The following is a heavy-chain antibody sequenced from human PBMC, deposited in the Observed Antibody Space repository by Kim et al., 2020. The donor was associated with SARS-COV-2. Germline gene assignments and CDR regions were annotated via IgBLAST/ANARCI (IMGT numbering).Heavy chain of an antibody. D-gene: IGHD3-9*01. Sequence: GGSLRLSCAASGFTFSSYSMNWVRQAPGKGLEWVSYISSSSSTIYYADSVKGRFTISRDNAKNSLYLQMNSLRDEDTAVYYCARDLPYYDILTGYYKGYYYYYGMDVWGQGTTVTVSS. V-gene: IGHV3-48*02. J-gene: IGHJ6*02. CDR1: GFTFSSYS. CDR3: ARDLPYYDILTGYYKGYYYYYGMDV. CDR2: ISSSSSTI.